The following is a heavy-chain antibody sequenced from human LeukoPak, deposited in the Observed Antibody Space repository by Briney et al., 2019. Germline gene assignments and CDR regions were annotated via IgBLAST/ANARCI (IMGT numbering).Heavy chain of an antibody. J-gene: IGHJ4*02. CDR1: GFTFSSYS. Sequence: PGGSLRLSCAASGFTFSSYSMNWVRQAPGKGLEWVSSISSSSYIYYADSVKGRFTISRDNAKNSLYLQMNSLRAEDTAVYYCARVAGSGWESDIDYWGQGTLVTVSS. D-gene: IGHD6-19*01. CDR2: ISSSSYI. CDR3: ARVAGSGWESDIDY. V-gene: IGHV3-21*01.